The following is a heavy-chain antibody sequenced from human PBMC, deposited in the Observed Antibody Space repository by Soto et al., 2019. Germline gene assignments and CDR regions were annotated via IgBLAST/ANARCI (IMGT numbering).Heavy chain of an antibody. Sequence: ASVKVSCKASGYTFTGYYIHWVRQAPGQGLEWMGSISPHSGGPNYAQRFQGRVTMTRDTSMTTVYMEMSGLTSDDTAVYYCAREEQTGANYYLDYWGQGTLVTVAS. J-gene: IGHJ4*02. CDR3: AREEQTGANYYLDY. CDR2: ISPHSGGP. CDR1: GYTFTGYY. V-gene: IGHV1-2*02. D-gene: IGHD7-27*01.